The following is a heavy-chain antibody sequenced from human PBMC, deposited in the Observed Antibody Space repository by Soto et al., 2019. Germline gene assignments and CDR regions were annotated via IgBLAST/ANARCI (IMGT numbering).Heavy chain of an antibody. V-gene: IGHV4-59*01. J-gene: IGHJ4*02. Sequence: SETLSLTCTVSGASISSYYWSWIRQPPGKGLEWIGYIYYSGSTNYNPSLKSRVTISVDTSKNQFSLKLSSVTAADTAVYYCARDYYGSGSPPLGYWGQGTLVTVS. CDR1: GASISSYY. CDR3: ARDYYGSGSPPLGY. D-gene: IGHD3-10*01. CDR2: IYYSGST.